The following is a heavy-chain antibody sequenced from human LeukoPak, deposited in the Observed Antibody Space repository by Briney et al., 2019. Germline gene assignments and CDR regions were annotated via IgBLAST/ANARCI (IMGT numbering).Heavy chain of an antibody. Sequence: SKTLSLTCTVSGGSISSYYWSWIRQPPGKGLEWIGYIYYSGSTNYNPSLKSRVTISVDTSKNQFSLMLSSVTAAHTAVYYCGGGAQWGAFDIWGQGTMVTVSS. CDR3: GGGAQWGAFDI. J-gene: IGHJ3*02. CDR2: IYYSGST. V-gene: IGHV4-59*12. D-gene: IGHD2-8*01. CDR1: GGSISSYY.